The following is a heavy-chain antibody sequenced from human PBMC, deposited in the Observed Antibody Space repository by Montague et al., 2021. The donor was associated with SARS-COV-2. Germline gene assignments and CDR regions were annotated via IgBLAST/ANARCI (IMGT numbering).Heavy chain of an antibody. CDR3: ARAQMNRITIFGVVAEFDP. CDR2: IYYSGST. J-gene: IGHJ5*02. CDR1: GGSISSYY. D-gene: IGHD3-3*01. Sequence: SETLSLTCTVSGGSISSYYWSWIRQPPGKGLEWIGYIYYSGSTNXXPSLKSRVTISVDTSKNQFSLKLGSVTAADTAVYYCARAQMNRITIFGVVAEFDPWGQGTLVTVSS. V-gene: IGHV4-59*01.